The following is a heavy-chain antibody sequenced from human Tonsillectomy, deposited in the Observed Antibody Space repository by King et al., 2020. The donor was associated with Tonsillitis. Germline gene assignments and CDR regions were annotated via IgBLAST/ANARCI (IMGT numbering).Heavy chain of an antibody. CDR3: ARAHYDSSGYYSLDAFDI. CDR1: GFTFSSYW. J-gene: IGHJ3*02. CDR2: INSDGSST. Sequence: VQLVESGGGLVQPGGSLRLSCAASGFTFSSYWMHWVRQAPGKGLVWVSRINSDGSSTSYADSVKGRFTISRDNAKNTLYLQMNSLRAEDTAVYYCARAHYDSSGYYSLDAFDIWGKGTMVTVSS. V-gene: IGHV3-74*01. D-gene: IGHD3-22*01.